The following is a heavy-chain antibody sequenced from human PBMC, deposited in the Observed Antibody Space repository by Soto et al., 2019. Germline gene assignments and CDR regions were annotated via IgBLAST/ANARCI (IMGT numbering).Heavy chain of an antibody. CDR2: IGRDGTDI. V-gene: IGHV3-74*03. Sequence: GGSLRLSCSDSGFTFGNFWIHWVRQAPGKGLEWVSHIGRDGTDIVYADCVKGRFIISRDNARNTVYLQMNSLEAEDTAVYYCAKLPWEVAPCWGQGTLVTVSS. D-gene: IGHD1-26*01. CDR1: GFTFGNFW. CDR3: AKLPWEVAPC. J-gene: IGHJ4*02.